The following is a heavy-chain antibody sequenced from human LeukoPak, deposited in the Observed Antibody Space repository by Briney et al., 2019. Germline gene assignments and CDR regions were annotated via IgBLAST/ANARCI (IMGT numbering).Heavy chain of an antibody. CDR1: GYTFTSYG. Sequence: SVKVSFTASGYTFTSYGISWVRQAPGQGLEWMGGIIPIFGTANYAQKFQGRVTITADESTSTAYMELSSLRSEDTAVYYCARGYCTNGVCGWFDPWGQGTLVTVSS. D-gene: IGHD2-8*01. CDR2: IIPIFGTA. J-gene: IGHJ5*02. CDR3: ARGYCTNGVCGWFDP. V-gene: IGHV1-69*13.